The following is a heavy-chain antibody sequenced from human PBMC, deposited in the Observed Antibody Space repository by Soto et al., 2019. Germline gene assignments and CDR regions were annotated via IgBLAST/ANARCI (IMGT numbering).Heavy chain of an antibody. D-gene: IGHD2-15*01. CDR2: IRSKTYNYAT. CDR3: TRLRVAATRDDY. V-gene: IGHV3-73*02. Sequence: EVQLVESGGGLVQPGGSLKLSCAASGLTFSGSAMHWVRQAPGKGLEWVGRIRSKTYNYATAYAASVKGRFTISRDDSKNAAYLHMNSLKTEDTAVYYCTRLRVAATRDDYWGQGTLVTVSS. J-gene: IGHJ4*02. CDR1: GLTFSGSA.